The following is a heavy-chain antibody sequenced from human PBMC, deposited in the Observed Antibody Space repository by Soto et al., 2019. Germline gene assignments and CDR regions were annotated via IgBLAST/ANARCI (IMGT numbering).Heavy chain of an antibody. CDR1: GYQFTGSY. CDR3: ARQYCSGTSCYWYFDF. CDR2: INPDTGST. D-gene: IGHD2-2*01. V-gene: IGHV1-2*02. Sequence: QVRLVQSGADVQRPGASMNISCQASGYQFTGSYLHWVRRAPGHGLQWMGMINPDTGSTTYAENFPEGVTMTTDKSAGTVFLGLGRLTSDDTATYYCARQYCSGTSCYWYFDFWGQGTFVSVSS. J-gene: IGHJ4*02.